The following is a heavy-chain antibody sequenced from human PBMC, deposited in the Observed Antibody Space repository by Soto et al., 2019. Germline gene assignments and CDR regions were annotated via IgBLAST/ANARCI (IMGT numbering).Heavy chain of an antibody. J-gene: IGHJ6*02. D-gene: IGHD4-17*01. CDR1: SVSNAW. V-gene: IGHV3-15*07. CDR3: TTKPDYGDYDGLVYYYYGMDV. CDR2: IKSKTDGGTT. Sequence: SVSNAWMNWVRQAPGKGLEWVGRIKSKTDGGTTDYAAPVKGRFTISRDDSKNTLYLQMNSLKTEDTAVYYCTTKPDYGDYDGLVYYYYGMDVWGQGTTVTVSS.